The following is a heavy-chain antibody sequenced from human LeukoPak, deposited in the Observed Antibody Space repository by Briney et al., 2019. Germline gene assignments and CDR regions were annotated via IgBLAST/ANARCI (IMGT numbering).Heavy chain of an antibody. V-gene: IGHV1-69*13. CDR1: GGTFSSYA. CDR2: IIPIFGTA. Sequence: SVKVSCKASGGTFSSYAISWVRQAPGQGLEWMGGIIPIFGTANYAQKFQGRVTITADESTSTAYMELSSLRSEDTAVYYCARSIWIYRYFDLWGRGTLVTVSS. J-gene: IGHJ2*01. CDR3: ARSIWIYRYFDL. D-gene: IGHD5-12*01.